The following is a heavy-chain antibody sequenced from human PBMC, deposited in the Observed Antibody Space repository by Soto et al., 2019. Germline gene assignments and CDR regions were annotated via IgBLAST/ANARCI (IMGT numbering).Heavy chain of an antibody. Sequence: EVQLVESGGGSVQPGGSLRLSCPASGFTLSIYWMHWVRQAPGKGLVWVSRINNDGSGTSYADFVKGRFTISRDDAKNTLYLQMNSLRAEDTAVYYCTTAFEFWGRGTLVTVSS. CDR2: INNDGSGT. CDR1: GFTLSIYW. J-gene: IGHJ4*02. CDR3: TTAFEF. V-gene: IGHV3-74*01.